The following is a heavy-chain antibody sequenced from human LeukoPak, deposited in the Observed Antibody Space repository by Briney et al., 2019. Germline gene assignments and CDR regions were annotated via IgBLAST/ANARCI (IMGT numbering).Heavy chain of an antibody. CDR3: ATGPNSSSWLDY. CDR1: GGSISSSSYY. V-gene: IGHV4-39*01. CDR2: IYYTGST. D-gene: IGHD6-13*01. Sequence: PSETLSLTCTVSGGSISSSSYYWGWIRQPPGKGLEWIGSIYYTGSTYYNPSLKSRVTISVDTSKNQFSLKLSSVTAADTAVHYCATGPNSSSWLDYWGQGTLVTVSS. J-gene: IGHJ4*02.